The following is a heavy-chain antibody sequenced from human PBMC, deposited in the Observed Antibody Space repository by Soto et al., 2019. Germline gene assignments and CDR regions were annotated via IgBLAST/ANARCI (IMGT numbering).Heavy chain of an antibody. CDR3: ARSFGWYAIDY. CDR1: GGSVSSSFF. D-gene: IGHD6-19*01. Sequence: QVLLQESGPGLVQPSGTLSLSCAVSGGSVSSSFFWGWVRQPPGKGLEWIGDIFHSGSVNYNPSLKSRVTISIDKSKTQFSLELNSVTTADTAVYYCARSFGWYAIDYWGKGTLVIVSS. J-gene: IGHJ4*02. CDR2: IFHSGSV. V-gene: IGHV4-4*02.